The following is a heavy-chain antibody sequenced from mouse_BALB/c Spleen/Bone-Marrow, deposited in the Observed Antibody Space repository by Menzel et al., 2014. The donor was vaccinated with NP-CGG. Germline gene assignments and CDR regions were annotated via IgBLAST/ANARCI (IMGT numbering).Heavy chain of an antibody. CDR2: IYPGDGDT. J-gene: IGHJ4*01. D-gene: IGHD1-1*01. CDR3: ARWITTVVAPYVMDY. CDR1: GYAFSSYW. Sequence: QVQLQQSGAELVRPGSSVKISCKASGYAFSSYWMNWVKQRPGQGLEWIGQIYPGDGDTNYNGKFKGEATLTADKSSSTACMQLSSLTSEDSAVYFCARWITTVVAPYVMDYWGQGTSVTVSS. V-gene: IGHV1-80*01.